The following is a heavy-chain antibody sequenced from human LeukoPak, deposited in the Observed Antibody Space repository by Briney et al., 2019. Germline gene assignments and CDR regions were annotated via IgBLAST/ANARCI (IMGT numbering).Heavy chain of an antibody. J-gene: IGHJ6*02. CDR2: IWYDGSNK. CDR1: GFTFSSYA. CDR3: ARDTVPVSYYYYGMDV. V-gene: IGHV3-33*08. Sequence: GGSLRLSCAASGFTFSSYAMHWVRQAPGKGLEWVAVIWYDGSNKYYADSVKGRLTISRDNSKNTLYLQMNSLRVEDTAVYYCARDTVPVSYYYYGMDVWGQGTTVTVSS. D-gene: IGHD4-17*01.